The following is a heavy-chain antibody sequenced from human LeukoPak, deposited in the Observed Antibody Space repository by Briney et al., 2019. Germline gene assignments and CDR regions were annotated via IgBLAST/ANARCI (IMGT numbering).Heavy chain of an antibody. CDR3: ARDRLGAGSFDI. CDR1: GFTVSNNY. V-gene: IGHV3-48*02. CDR2: IHSSSSSI. Sequence: GGSLRLSCAASGFTVSNNYMNWVRQAPGKGLEWISYIHSSSSSIYYADSVKGRFTISRDNAKNSLYLQMNSLRDEDTAVYFCARDRLGAGSFDIWGQGTMVTVSS. D-gene: IGHD7-27*01. J-gene: IGHJ3*02.